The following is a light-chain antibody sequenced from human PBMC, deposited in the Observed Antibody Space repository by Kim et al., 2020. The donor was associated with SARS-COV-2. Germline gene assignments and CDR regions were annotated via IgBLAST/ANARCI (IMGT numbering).Light chain of an antibody. CDR1: HSVNIN. V-gene: IGKV3-11*01. CDR2: DAS. Sequence: LSPGERATLSCRASHSVNINLAWYQQKFGQPPRLLIYDASIRATGVPARFSGSGSGTDFTLSVSSLEPEDFAVYYCQQGSNRPLTFGGGTKVDIK. CDR3: QQGSNRPLT. J-gene: IGKJ4*01.